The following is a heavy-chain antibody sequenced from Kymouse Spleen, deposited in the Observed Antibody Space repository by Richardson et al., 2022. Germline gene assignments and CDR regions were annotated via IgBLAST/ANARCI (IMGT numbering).Heavy chain of an antibody. D-gene: IGHD6-13*01,IGHD6-25*01,IGHD6-6*01. Sequence: QVQLQQWGAGLLKPSETLSLTCAVYGGSFSGYYWSWIRQPPGKGLEWIGEINHSGSTNYNPSLKSRVTISVDTSKNQFSLKLSSVTAADTAVYYCARGSSPYGMDVWGQGTTVTVSS. CDR2: INHSGST. CDR3: ARGSSPYGMDV. CDR1: GGSFSGYY. V-gene: IGHV4-34*01. J-gene: IGHJ6*02.